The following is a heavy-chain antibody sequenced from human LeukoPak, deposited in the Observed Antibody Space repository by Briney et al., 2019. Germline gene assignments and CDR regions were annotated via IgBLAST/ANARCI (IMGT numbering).Heavy chain of an antibody. Sequence: GSSAKVSCKASVGTFSSYAISWVRQAPGQGLEWMGRIIPILGIANYAQKFQGRVTITADKSTSTAYMELSSLRSEDTAVYYCARNYYDSSGYHDYFDYWGQGTLVTVSS. J-gene: IGHJ4*02. CDR1: VGTFSSYA. CDR3: ARNYYDSSGYHDYFDY. CDR2: IIPILGIA. V-gene: IGHV1-69*04. D-gene: IGHD3-22*01.